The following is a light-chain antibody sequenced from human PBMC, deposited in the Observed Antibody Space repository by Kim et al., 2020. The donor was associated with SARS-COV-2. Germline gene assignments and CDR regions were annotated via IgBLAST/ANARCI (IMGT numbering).Light chain of an antibody. V-gene: IGKV2D-29*01. CDR2: GVS. CDR3: MQCVQLPLT. CDR1: QSLLHSDGKTY. J-gene: IGKJ4*01. Sequence: DIVMTQTPLSLSVTPGQPASISCKSSQSLLHSDGKTYLYWFLVKPGQPPHLLIYGVSNRFSGVPDRFSGSGSGTDFTLKISRVEAVDVGVYYCMQCVQLPLTFGGGTKVDIK.